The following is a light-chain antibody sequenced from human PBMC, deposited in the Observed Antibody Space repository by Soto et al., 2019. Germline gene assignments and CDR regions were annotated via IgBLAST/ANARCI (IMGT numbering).Light chain of an antibody. V-gene: IGKV1-39*01. CDR2: AAS. CDR1: ENIRSY. J-gene: IGKJ1*01. Sequence: DIQMTQSPSSLSASAGDRVTITCRASENIRSYLNWYQQKPGKAPEVLIYAASKLQSGVPLRFSGSGSGTDFTLNITRLQPEDFETYYCQQTFGTPRTFGQGTKVEI. CDR3: QQTFGTPRT.